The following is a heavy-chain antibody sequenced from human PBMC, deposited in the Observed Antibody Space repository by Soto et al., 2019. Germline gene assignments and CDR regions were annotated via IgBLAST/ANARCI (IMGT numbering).Heavy chain of an antibody. J-gene: IGHJ6*03. D-gene: IGHD2-21*01. V-gene: IGHV4-34*01. CDR1: GGSRSDYF. CDR2: INHLGSI. Sequence: LETLSLTCVVSGGSRSDYFWSWIRQPTGMALEWIGEINHLGSINYNPSLKSRVTMSVDTSKNQFSLTLNSVTAADTATYYCARGGISHWAYFYYMDVWDRGTTVTVSS. CDR3: ARGGISHWAYFYYMDV.